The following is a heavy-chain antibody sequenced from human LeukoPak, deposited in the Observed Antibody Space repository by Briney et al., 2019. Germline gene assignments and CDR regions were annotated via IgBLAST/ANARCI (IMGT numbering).Heavy chain of an antibody. J-gene: IGHJ4*02. CDR1: GFTFSSYG. D-gene: IGHD6-13*01. V-gene: IGHV3-30*03. CDR3: ARQPSAAGSQ. Sequence: PGGSLRLSCAASGFTFSSYGMHWVRQAPGKGLEWVAVISYDGSNKYYADSVKGRFTISRDNAKKSMYLQMNSLRAEDTAVYYCARQPSAAGSQWGQGTLVTVSS. CDR2: ISYDGSNK.